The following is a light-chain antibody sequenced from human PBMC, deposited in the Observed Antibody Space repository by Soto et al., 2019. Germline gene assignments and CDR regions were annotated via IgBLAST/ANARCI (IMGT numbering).Light chain of an antibody. CDR1: QSVSSN. CDR3: QQYDSSPRT. CDR2: GAS. V-gene: IGKV3-15*01. J-gene: IGKJ5*01. Sequence: EIVMTQSPATLSVSPGERATLSCRASQSVSSNLAWYQQKPGQAPRLLIYGASTRATGIPARFSGSGSGTAFTLTISSLQSEDFAVYYCQQYDSSPRTFGQGTRLEIK.